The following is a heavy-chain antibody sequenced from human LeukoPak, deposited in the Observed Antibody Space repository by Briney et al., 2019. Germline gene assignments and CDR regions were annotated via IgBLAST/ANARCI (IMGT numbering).Heavy chain of an antibody. J-gene: IGHJ3*02. V-gene: IGHV4-59*08. CDR2: IYYSGST. CDR1: GGSISSYY. Sequence: SETLSLTCTVSGGSISSYYWSWIRQPPGKGLEWIGYIYYSGSTNYNPSLKSRVTISVDTSKNQFSLKLSSVTAADTAVYSCARHQGQIAAAANDAFDIWGQGTMVTVSS. D-gene: IGHD6-13*01. CDR3: ARHQGQIAAAANDAFDI.